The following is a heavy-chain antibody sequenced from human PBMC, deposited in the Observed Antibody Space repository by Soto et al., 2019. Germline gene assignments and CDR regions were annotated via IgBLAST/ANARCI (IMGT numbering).Heavy chain of an antibody. D-gene: IGHD3-22*01. CDR1: GDSVSSNSAA. CDR2: TYYRSKWYN. V-gene: IGHV6-1*01. J-gene: IGHJ4*02. Sequence: SQTLSLTCAISGDSVSSNSAAWNWIRQSPSRGLEWLGRTYYRSKWYNDYAVSVKSRITINPDTSKNQFSLQLNSVTPEDTAVYYCARDPGDSSGYYGYYFDYWGQGTLVTVSS. CDR3: ARDPGDSSGYYGYYFDY.